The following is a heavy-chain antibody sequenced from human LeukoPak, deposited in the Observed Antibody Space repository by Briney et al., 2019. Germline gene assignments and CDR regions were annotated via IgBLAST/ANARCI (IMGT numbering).Heavy chain of an antibody. D-gene: IGHD3-10*01. J-gene: IGHJ6*02. Sequence: SETLSLTCVVSGGSVSGYYWGWIRQPPGRGLEWIGYVYYSGSTNYNPSFKSRVTISVDTSKNQFSLKLSSVTAADTAVYYCARGKGGSGSYYSWSPYYYYGMDVWGQGTTVTVSS. CDR3: ARGKGGSGSYYSWSPYYYYGMDV. CDR1: GGSVSGYY. CDR2: VYYSGST. V-gene: IGHV4-59*02.